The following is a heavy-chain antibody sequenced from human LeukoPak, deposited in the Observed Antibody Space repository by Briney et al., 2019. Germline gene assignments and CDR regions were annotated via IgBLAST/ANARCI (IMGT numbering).Heavy chain of an antibody. CDR3: ARVGHRITFGGVIVPYFDY. CDR1: GYTFTSYD. CDR2: MNPNSENT. Sequence: ASVKVSCKASGYTFTSYDISWVRQAPGQGLEWMGWMNPNSENTGYAQKYQGRVTMTRNTSISTAYMELSSLRSEDTAVYYCARVGHRITFGGVIVPYFDYWGQGTLVTVSS. D-gene: IGHD3-16*02. J-gene: IGHJ4*02. V-gene: IGHV1-8*01.